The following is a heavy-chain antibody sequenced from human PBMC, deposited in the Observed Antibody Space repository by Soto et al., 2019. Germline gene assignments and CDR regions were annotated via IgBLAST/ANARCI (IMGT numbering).Heavy chain of an antibody. Sequence: ASVKVSCKASGYTFTSYYMNWVRQAPGQGLEWMGIINPSGGSTSYAQKFQGRVTMTRDTSTSTVYMELSSLRSEDTAVYYCASPGVGLATGGEDAFDIWGQGTMVTVSS. CDR2: INPSGGST. J-gene: IGHJ3*02. CDR3: ASPGVGLATGGEDAFDI. D-gene: IGHD3-16*01. V-gene: IGHV1-46*03. CDR1: GYTFTSYY.